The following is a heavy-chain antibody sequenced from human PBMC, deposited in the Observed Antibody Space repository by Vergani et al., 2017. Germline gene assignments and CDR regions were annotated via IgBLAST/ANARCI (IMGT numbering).Heavy chain of an antibody. V-gene: IGHV4-34*01. CDR3: ARGAAPPSGSYGGYYFDY. D-gene: IGHD1-26*01. J-gene: IGHJ4*02. Sequence: QVQLQQWGAGLLKPSETLSLTCAVYGGSFSGYYWSGIRQPPGKGLEWIGEINHSGSTNYNPSLKSRVTISVDTSKNQFSLKLSSVTAADTAVYYCARGAAPPSGSYGGYYFDYWGQGTLVTVSS. CDR2: INHSGST. CDR1: GGSFSGYY.